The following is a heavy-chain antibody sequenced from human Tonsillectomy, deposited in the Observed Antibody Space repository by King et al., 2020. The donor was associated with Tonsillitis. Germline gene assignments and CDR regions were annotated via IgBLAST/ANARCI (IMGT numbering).Heavy chain of an antibody. V-gene: IGHV1-46*01. Sequence: VQLVESGAEVKKPGASVKISCEASGYTFTTYSTHWVRQAPGQGLEWMALISPSGDSTDYAQKFQGRVTVTRDTSASTIYMELSSLRSEDTAIYYCATKAGGNCRGTGCYIFDYWGQGTLVTVSS. D-gene: IGHD2-2*01. CDR3: ATKAGGNCRGTGCYIFDY. J-gene: IGHJ4*02. CDR1: GYTFTTYS. CDR2: ISPSGDST.